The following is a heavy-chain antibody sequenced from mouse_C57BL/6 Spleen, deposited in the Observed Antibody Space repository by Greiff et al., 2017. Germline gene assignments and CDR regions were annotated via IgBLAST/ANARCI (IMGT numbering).Heavy chain of an antibody. Sequence: QVQLQQSGSELVRPGTSVKVSCKASGYAFTNYLIEWVKQRPGQGLEWIGVINPGSGGTNYNEKFKGKATLTADKSSSTAYMQLSSLTSEDSAVYFCARSEGYLDYWGQGTTRTVSS. CDR1: GYAFTNYL. CDR3: ARSEGYLDY. CDR2: INPGSGGT. V-gene: IGHV1-54*01. J-gene: IGHJ2*01.